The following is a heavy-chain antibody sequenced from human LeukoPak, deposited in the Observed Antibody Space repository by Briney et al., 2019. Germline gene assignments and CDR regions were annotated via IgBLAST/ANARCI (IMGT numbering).Heavy chain of an antibody. J-gene: IGHJ4*02. V-gene: IGHV1-18*01. CDR3: ARDLGFGGLSFCDF. Sequence: ASVKVSCKASGYTFTIYGISWVRQAPGQGLEWMGWISVYNGNTKYAQKIQCRVTMTTDTSTSTAYMELSRLRSNDTAVYYCARDLGFGGLSFCDFWGEGTLVSVS. CDR2: ISVYNGNT. D-gene: IGHD3-10*01. CDR1: GYTFTIYG.